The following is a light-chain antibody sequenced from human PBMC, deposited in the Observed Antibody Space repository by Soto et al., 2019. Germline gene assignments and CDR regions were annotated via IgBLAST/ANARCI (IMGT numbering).Light chain of an antibody. Sequence: DIQMTQSPSSLSASVGDRVTITCRASQSISTYLNWYQQKPGKAPKFLIYAASSLQVGVPSRFSRRGSWTDFTLTISSLQPEDFATYYCQQSYSSPFTFGGGTKVEIK. CDR1: QSISTY. V-gene: IGKV1-39*01. CDR2: AAS. CDR3: QQSYSSPFT. J-gene: IGKJ4*01.